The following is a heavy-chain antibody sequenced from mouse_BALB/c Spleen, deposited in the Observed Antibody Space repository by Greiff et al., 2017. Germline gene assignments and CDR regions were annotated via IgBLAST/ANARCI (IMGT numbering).Heavy chain of an antibody. J-gene: IGHJ3*01. V-gene: IGHV14-1*02. CDR3: ARGGSSGPFAY. CDR2: IDPENGNT. D-gene: IGHD3-1*01. CDR1: GFNIKDYY. Sequence: DVKLQESGAELVRPGALVKLSCKASGFNIKDYYMHWVKQRPEQGLEWIGWIDPENGNTIYDPKFQGKASITADTSSNTAYLQLSSLTSEDTAVYYCARGGSSGPFAYWGQGTLVTVSA.